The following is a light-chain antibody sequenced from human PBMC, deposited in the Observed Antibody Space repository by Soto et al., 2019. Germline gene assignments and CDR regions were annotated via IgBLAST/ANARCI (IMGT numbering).Light chain of an antibody. V-gene: IGKV1-39*01. CDR2: AAS. CDR3: QQYDSTPWT. CDR1: QSISNH. J-gene: IGKJ1*01. Sequence: DIQMTQSPSSLSASVEDRVIITCRASQSISNHLNWYQQKPGKAPKLLIFAASSLQSGVPSRFSGSRSGPDFTLTISSLEPEDFAVYFCQQYDSTPWTFGQGTKVDIK.